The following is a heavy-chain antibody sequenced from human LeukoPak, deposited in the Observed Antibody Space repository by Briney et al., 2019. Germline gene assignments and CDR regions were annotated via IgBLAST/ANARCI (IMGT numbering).Heavy chain of an antibody. V-gene: IGHV3-11*06. CDR3: ARSQSFSSGWYGGIDY. CDR2: ISSSSSYT. D-gene: IGHD6-19*01. CDR1: GFTFSDYY. Sequence: GGSLRLSCAASGFTFSDYYMSWIRQAPGKGLEWVSYISSSSSYTNYADPVKGRFTISRDNAKNSLYLQMNSLRAADTAVYYCARSQSFSSGWYGGIDYWGQGTLVTVSS. J-gene: IGHJ4*02.